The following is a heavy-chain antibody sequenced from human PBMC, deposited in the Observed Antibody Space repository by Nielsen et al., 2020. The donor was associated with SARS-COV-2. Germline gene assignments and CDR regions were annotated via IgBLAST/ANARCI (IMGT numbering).Heavy chain of an antibody. V-gene: IGHV4-39*02. CDR3: ARDYYGSGSYYNEYYFDY. CDR1: GGSISSSSYY. J-gene: IGHJ4*02. Sequence: ESLKISCTVSGGSISSSSYYWGWIRQPPGKGLEWIGSIYYSGSTYYNPSLKSRVTISVDTSKNQFSLKLSSVTAADTAAYYCARDYYGSGSYYNEYYFDYWGQGTLVTVSS. D-gene: IGHD3-10*01. CDR2: IYYSGST.